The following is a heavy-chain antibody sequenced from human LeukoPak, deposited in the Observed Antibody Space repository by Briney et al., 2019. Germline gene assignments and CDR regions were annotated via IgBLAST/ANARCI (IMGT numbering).Heavy chain of an antibody. CDR2: IIPIFGTA. Sequence: SVQVSCKASGGTFSSYAISWVRQAPGQGLEWMGGIIPIFGTANYAQKFQGRVTITADESTSTAYMELSSLRSEDTAVYYCARGRIWSGYYYFDYWGQGTLVTVSS. CDR1: GGTFSSYA. CDR3: ARGRIWSGYYYFDY. D-gene: IGHD3-3*01. V-gene: IGHV1-69*13. J-gene: IGHJ4*02.